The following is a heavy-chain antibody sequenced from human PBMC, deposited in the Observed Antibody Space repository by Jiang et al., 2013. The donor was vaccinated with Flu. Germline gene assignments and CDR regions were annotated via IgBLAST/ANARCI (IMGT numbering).Heavy chain of an antibody. D-gene: IGHD3-3*01. V-gene: IGHV4-38-2*02. CDR3: ARAILY. CDR1: GYSISSGYY. Sequence: VLLKPSETLSLTCTVSGYSISSGYYWGWIRQPPGKGLEWIGSIYHSGSTYYNPSLKSRVTISVDTSKNQFSLKLSSVTAADTAVYYCARAILYWGPGTLVTVSS. CDR2: IYHSGST. J-gene: IGHJ4*02.